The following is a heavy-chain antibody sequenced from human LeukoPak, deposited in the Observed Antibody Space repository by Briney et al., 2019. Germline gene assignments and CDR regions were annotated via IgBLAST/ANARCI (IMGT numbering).Heavy chain of an antibody. CDR3: ATKARGDYLAY. J-gene: IGHJ4*02. Sequence: GGSLRLSCAASGLTFSSYAMSWVRQAPGKGLEWVSAISDRGDTTYYADSVKGRFTISRDNSKDTLYLQMNSLRAEDTAVYYCATKARGDYLAYWGQGTLVTVSS. CDR2: ISDRGDTT. V-gene: IGHV3-23*01. D-gene: IGHD1-26*01. CDR1: GLTFSSYA.